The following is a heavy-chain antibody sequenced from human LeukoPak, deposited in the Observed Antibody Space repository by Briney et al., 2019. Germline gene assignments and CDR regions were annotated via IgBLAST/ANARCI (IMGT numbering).Heavy chain of an antibody. V-gene: IGHV1-46*01. Sequence: ASVKVSCKTSGYTFATYYMHWVRQAPGQGLEWMGIINPSGGSANYAQKFQGRITLTRDTSTSTVYMDLSSLRSEDTAVYYCARKYYDYLDYWGQGTLVTVSS. J-gene: IGHJ4*02. D-gene: IGHD3-3*01. CDR3: ARKYYDYLDY. CDR2: INPSGGSA. CDR1: GYTFATYY.